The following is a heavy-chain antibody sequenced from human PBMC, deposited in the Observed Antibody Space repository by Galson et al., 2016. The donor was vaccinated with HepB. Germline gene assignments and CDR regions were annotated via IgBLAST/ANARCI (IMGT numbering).Heavy chain of an antibody. D-gene: IGHD3-3*01. V-gene: IGHV3-23*01. CDR1: GFTFSSYP. Sequence: SLRLSCAASGFTFSSYPMSWVRQAPGKGLEWVSGISGSGGSTYYADSVKGRFTISRDNSKNTLYLQMNSLRAEDTAVYYCAKAVTRNTIFGVVTGKEGAHYGMDVWGQGALVTVSS. CDR3: AKAVTRNTIFGVVTGKEGAHYGMDV. J-gene: IGHJ6*02. CDR2: ISGSGGST.